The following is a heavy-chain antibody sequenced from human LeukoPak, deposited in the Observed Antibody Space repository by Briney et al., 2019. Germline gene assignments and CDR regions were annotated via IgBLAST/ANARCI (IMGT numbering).Heavy chain of an antibody. J-gene: IGHJ2*01. CDR3: AKKTAAIVNWYFDL. Sequence: GGSLRLFCAASGFTFSSYAMSWVRQAPGGGLECVSAISGSGGSTYYADSVKGRFTISRDNSKNTPYLQMNSLRAEDTAVYYCAKKTAAIVNWYFDLWGRGTLVTVSS. CDR2: ISGSGGST. D-gene: IGHD2-2*01. CDR1: GFTFSSYA. V-gene: IGHV3-23*01.